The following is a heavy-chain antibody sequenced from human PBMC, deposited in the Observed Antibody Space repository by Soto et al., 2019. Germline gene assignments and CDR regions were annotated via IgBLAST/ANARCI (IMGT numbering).Heavy chain of an antibody. CDR3: AKDPEPMSSGWYQY. Sequence: GGSLRLSCAASGFTFSSYGMHWVRQAPGKGLEWVAVISYDGSNKYYADSVKGRFTISRDNSKNTLYLQMNSLRAEDTAVYYCAKDPEPMSSGWYQYWGQGTLVTVSS. CDR1: GFTFSSYG. D-gene: IGHD6-19*01. CDR2: ISYDGSNK. V-gene: IGHV3-30*18. J-gene: IGHJ4*02.